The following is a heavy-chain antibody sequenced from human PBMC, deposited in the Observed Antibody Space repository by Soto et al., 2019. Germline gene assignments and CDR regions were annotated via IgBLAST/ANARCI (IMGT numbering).Heavy chain of an antibody. D-gene: IGHD3-16*01. J-gene: IGHJ6*02. CDR3: ARTGPSASYYYTLDV. V-gene: IGHV3-74*01. CDR2: INSGGSNT. Sequence: GGSLRLSCAASEFTFSNYKMHWVRQAPGKGLVWVSRINSGGSNTNYADSVKGRFTISRDNAKNTLFLQMNSLTADDTAVYYCARTGPSASYYYTLDVWGQGTTVTVSS. CDR1: EFTFSNYK.